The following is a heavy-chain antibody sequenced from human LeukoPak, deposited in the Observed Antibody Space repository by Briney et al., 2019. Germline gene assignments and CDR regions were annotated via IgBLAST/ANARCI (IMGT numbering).Heavy chain of an antibody. J-gene: IGHJ6*03. CDR3: ARHAKLRLGARPHYYYYMDV. CDR2: IYTSGST. D-gene: IGHD3-16*01. CDR1: GGSISSYY. V-gene: IGHV4-4*07. Sequence: SETLSLTCTVSGGSISSYYWSWIRQPAGKGLEWIGRIYTSGSTNYNPSLKSRVTMSVDTSKNQFSLKQNSVTAADTAVYYCARHAKLRLGARPHYYYYMDVWGKGTTVTISS.